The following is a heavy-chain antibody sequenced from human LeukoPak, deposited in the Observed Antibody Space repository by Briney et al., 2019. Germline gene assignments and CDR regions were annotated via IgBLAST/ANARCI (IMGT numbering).Heavy chain of an antibody. CDR3: ARSSGYSSSGGLNWFDT. CDR2: IYYSGST. V-gene: IGHV4-61*01. Sequence: SETLSLTCTVSGGSVSSGSYYWSWIRQPPGKGLEWIGYIYYSGSTNYNPSLKSRVTISVDTSKNQFSLKLSSVTAADTAVYYCARSSGYSSSGGLNWFDTWGQGTLVTVSS. D-gene: IGHD6-13*01. J-gene: IGHJ5*02. CDR1: GGSVSSGSYY.